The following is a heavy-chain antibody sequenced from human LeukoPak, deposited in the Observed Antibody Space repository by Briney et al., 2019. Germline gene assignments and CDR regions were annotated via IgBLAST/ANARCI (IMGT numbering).Heavy chain of an antibody. CDR2: IKQDGSEK. V-gene: IGHV3-7*03. CDR3: ARELRTFSN. J-gene: IGHJ4*02. D-gene: IGHD2-15*01. CDR1: GFTFSNCW. Sequence: PGGSLRLSCAASGFTFSNCWMSWVRQAPGKGLEWVANIKQDGSEKYYVDSVKGRFTISRDNAKNSLYLQMNSLRAEDTAVYYCARELRTFSNWGQGTLVTVSS.